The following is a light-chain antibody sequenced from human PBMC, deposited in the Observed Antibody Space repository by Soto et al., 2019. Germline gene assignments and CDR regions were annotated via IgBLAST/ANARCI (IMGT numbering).Light chain of an antibody. V-gene: IGKV3D-20*01. CDR1: QSVSSSY. CDR3: EQYGSSPYT. CDR2: DAS. Sequence: EIVLTQSPATLSLSPGERATLSCGASQSVSSSYLAWYQQKPVLAPRLLIYDASSRATGIPDRFSGSGSGTAFTLTISRLEPEDFAVYSCEQYGSSPYTYGQGTKLEIK. J-gene: IGKJ2*01.